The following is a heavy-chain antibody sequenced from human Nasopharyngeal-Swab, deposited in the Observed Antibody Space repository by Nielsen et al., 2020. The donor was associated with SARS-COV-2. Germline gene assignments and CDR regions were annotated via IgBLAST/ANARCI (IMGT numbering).Heavy chain of an antibody. J-gene: IGHJ6*02. CDR2: MNPNSGNT. D-gene: IGHD2-2*01. CDR3: ALPSAAYYYYGMDV. V-gene: IGHV1-8*03. Sequence: WVRQAPGQGLVWMGWMNPNSGNTGYAQKFQGRVTITRNTSISTAYMELSSLRSEDTAVYYCALPSAAYYYYGMDVWGQGTTVTV.